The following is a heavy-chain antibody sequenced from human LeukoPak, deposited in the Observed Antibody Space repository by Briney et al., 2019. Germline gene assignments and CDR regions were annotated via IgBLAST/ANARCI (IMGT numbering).Heavy chain of an antibody. J-gene: IGHJ2*01. D-gene: IGHD4-17*01. CDR2: IYYSGST. Sequence: SCKASGYTFTSYGISWIRQPPGKGLEWIGYIYYSGSTNYNPSLKSRVTISVDTSKNQFSLKLSSVTAADTAVYYCARGRYGDYVGYFDLWGRGTLVTVSS. V-gene: IGHV4-59*01. CDR1: GYTFTSYG. CDR3: ARGRYGDYVGYFDL.